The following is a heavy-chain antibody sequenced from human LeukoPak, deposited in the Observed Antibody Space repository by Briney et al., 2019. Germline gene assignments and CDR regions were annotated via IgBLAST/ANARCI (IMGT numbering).Heavy chain of an antibody. J-gene: IGHJ4*02. CDR2: INPSGGST. Sequence: ASVKVSCKASGGTFSSYAISWVRQAPGQGLEWMGIINPSGGSTSYAQKFQGRVTMTRDTSTSTVYMELSSLRSEDTAVYYCARDGPEDIVVVVAATVRYYFDYWGQGTLVTVSS. V-gene: IGHV1-46*01. CDR1: GGTFSSYA. D-gene: IGHD2-15*01. CDR3: ARDGPEDIVVVVAATVRYYFDY.